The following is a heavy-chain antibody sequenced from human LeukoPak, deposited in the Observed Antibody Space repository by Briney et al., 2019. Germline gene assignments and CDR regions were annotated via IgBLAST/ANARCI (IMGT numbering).Heavy chain of an antibody. V-gene: IGHV3-23*01. CDR2: IRSDGDST. CDR3: VRDSTGYPNWFDS. CDR1: GFTFTDYV. D-gene: IGHD3-9*01. Sequence: PGGSLRLSCVASGFTFTDYVISWIRQASGRGPEWISAIRSDGDSTYYADSVKGRFTVSRDNSKNTVFLHMNSLRADDTAIYYCVRDSTGYPNWFDSWGQGTLVTVSS. J-gene: IGHJ5*01.